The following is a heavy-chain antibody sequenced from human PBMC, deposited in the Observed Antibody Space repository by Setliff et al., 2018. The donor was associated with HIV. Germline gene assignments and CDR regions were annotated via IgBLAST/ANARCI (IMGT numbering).Heavy chain of an antibody. D-gene: IGHD4-17*01. V-gene: IGHV3-23*01. CDR3: ARDKDEDYGSTSFDY. Sequence: PGGSLRLSCAASGFTFSSHAMSWVRQAPGKGLEWVSDISGSGGSTYYADSVKGRFSISRDNSKNTLSRQLNSLRPEDTAVYYCARDKDEDYGSTSFDYWGQGSLVTVSS. J-gene: IGHJ4*02. CDR1: GFTFSSHA. CDR2: ISGSGGST.